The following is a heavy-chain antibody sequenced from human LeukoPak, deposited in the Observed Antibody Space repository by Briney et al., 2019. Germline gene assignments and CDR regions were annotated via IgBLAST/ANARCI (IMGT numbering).Heavy chain of an antibody. CDR2: ISSSGSTI. V-gene: IGHV3-11*01. CDR3: ARAPIVLRYLDCLHPPYYYMDV. D-gene: IGHD3-9*01. J-gene: IGHJ6*03. CDR1: GFTFSDYY. Sequence: GGSLRLSCAASGFTFSDYYMSWIRQAPGKGLEWVSYISSSGSTIYYADSVKGRFTISRDNAKNSLYLQMNSLRAEDTAVYYCARAPIVLRYLDCLHPPYYYMDVWGKGTTVTVSS.